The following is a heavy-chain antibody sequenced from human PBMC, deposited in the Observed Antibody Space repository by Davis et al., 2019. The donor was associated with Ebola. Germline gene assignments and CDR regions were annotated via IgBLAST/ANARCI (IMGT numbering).Heavy chain of an antibody. CDR1: GFTFSSYS. J-gene: IGHJ4*02. Sequence: PGGSLRLSCAASGFTFSSYSMNWVRQAPGKGLEWVSYISSSSSTIYYADSVKGRFTISRDNAKNSLYLQMNSLRAEDTAVYYGARDPSYRYDYGGNSVRSDYFDYWGQGTLVTVSS. CDR3: ARDPSYRYDYGGNSVRSDYFDY. D-gene: IGHD4-23*01. V-gene: IGHV3-48*01. CDR2: ISSSSSTI.